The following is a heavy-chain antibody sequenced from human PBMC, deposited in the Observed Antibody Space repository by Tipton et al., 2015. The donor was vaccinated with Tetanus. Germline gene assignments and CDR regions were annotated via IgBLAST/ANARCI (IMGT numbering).Heavy chain of an antibody. Sequence: TLSLTCAVSGGSISNGDYYWAWIRQPPGKGLEWIGYIYYSGTTKYNPSLKSRVTMSVDTSKNQFSLRLNSVTAADTAMYYCVRSSPIRVADKWGVDWFDPWGQGTLVTVSS. CDR1: GGSISNGDYY. CDR3: VRSSPIRVADKWGVDWFDP. CDR2: IYYSGTT. J-gene: IGHJ5*02. V-gene: IGHV4-61*08. D-gene: IGHD6-19*01.